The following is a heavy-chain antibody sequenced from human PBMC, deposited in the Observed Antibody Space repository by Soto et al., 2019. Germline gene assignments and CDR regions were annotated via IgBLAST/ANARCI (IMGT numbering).Heavy chain of an antibody. V-gene: IGHV4-31*03. Sequence: SETLSLTCTVSGGSISSGGHYWSWIRQHPGKGLEWIGYIYYSGSTYYNPSLKSRVTISVDTSKNQFSLKLSSVTAADPAVYYCARGRVTQGSGMDVWGQGTTVAVCS. J-gene: IGHJ6*02. CDR1: GGSISSGGHY. D-gene: IGHD3-10*01. CDR3: ARGRVTQGSGMDV. CDR2: IYYSGST.